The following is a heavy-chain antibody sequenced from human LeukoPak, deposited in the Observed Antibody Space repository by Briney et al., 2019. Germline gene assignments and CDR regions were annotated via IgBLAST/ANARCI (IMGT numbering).Heavy chain of an antibody. V-gene: IGHV4-59*01. CDR3: ARTGTGGYSYGYYFDY. J-gene: IGHJ4*02. Sequence: SETLSLTCTVSGGSISSYYWSWIRQPLGKGLEWIGYIYYSGSTNYNPSLKSRVTISVDTSKNQFSLKLSSVTAADTAVYYCARTGTGGYSYGYYFDYWGQGTLVTVSS. CDR1: GGSISSYY. D-gene: IGHD5-18*01. CDR2: IYYSGST.